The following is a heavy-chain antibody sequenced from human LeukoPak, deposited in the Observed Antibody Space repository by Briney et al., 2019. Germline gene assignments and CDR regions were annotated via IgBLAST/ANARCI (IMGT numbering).Heavy chain of an antibody. CDR3: ARGKHDFWSGYYSFFDY. CDR2: IYYSGST. V-gene: IGHV4-39*01. Sequence: SETLSLTCTVSGGSISSSSYYWGWIRQPPGKGLEWIGSIYYSGSTYYNPSLKSRVTISVDTSKNQFSLKLSSVTAADTAVYYCARGKHDFWSGYYSFFDYWGQGTLVTVSS. J-gene: IGHJ4*02. D-gene: IGHD3-3*01. CDR1: GGSISSSSYY.